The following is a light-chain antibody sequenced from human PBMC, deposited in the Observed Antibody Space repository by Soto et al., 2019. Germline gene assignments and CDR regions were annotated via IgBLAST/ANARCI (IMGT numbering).Light chain of an antibody. CDR2: DVS. V-gene: IGLV2-14*01. J-gene: IGLJ2*01. CDR3: SSYTGSSTYVV. CDR1: SSDVGGYNY. Sequence: QSALTQPASVSGSPGQSITISCTGTSSDVGGYNYVSWYQQHPGKAPKLMIYDVSNRPSGVSNRFSGSKSGNTAYLTISGLQAADEDDYYCSSYTGSSTYVVFGGGTKLTV.